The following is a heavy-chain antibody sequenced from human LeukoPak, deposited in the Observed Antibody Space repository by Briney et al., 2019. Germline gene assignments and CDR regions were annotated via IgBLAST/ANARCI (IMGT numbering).Heavy chain of an antibody. D-gene: IGHD6-19*01. Sequence: KPSETLSLTCTVSGGSISSSSYYWGWIRQPPGKGLEWIGYIYYSGSTNYNPSLKSRVTISVDTSKNQFSLKLSSVTAADTAVYYCARSFGSGWYFDYWGQGTLVTVSS. CDR1: GGSISSSSYY. CDR2: IYYSGST. CDR3: ARSFGSGWYFDY. J-gene: IGHJ4*02. V-gene: IGHV4-61*05.